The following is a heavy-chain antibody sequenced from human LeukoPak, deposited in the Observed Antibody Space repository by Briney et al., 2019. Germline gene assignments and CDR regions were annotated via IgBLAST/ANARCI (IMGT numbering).Heavy chain of an antibody. D-gene: IGHD3-22*01. CDR3: ARGDSHLHSSGYYYY. CDR2: VYNSGNV. Sequence: SETLSLTCTVSGSSISGYYWTWIRQPPGKGLEWIGYVYNSGNVNYNPSLRSRVTISLDTSKDQFSLTLSSVTAADTAIYYCARGDSHLHSSGYYYYWGQGTLVTVSS. V-gene: IGHV4-59*01. CDR1: GSSISGYY. J-gene: IGHJ4*02.